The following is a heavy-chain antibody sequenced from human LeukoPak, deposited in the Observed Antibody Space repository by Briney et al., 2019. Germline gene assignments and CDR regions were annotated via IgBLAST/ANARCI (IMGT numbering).Heavy chain of an antibody. CDR2: IYHSGST. J-gene: IGHJ6*03. CDR3: ARRWGVTGVYYYYYYMDV. V-gene: IGHV4-30-2*01. D-gene: IGHD4-23*01. CDR1: GGSISSGGYY. Sequence: SQTLSLTCTVSGGSISSGGYYWSWIRQPPGKGLEWIGYIYHSGSTYYNPSLKSRVTISVDRSKNQFSLKLSSVTAADTAVYYCARRWGVTGVYYYYYYMDVWGKGTTVTVSS.